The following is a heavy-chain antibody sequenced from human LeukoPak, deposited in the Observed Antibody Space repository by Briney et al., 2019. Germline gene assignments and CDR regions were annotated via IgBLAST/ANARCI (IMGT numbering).Heavy chain of an antibody. J-gene: IGHJ4*02. Sequence: SETLSLTCTVSGGFIRNSNYYWAWIRQPPGKGLEWVACVYHIGSTYYNPSLTSRLITSVDTSKNQFSLNVTSVTAADTVVNFCTRHYTQTTDLDNWGQGILVTDSS. CDR3: TRHYTQTTDLDN. D-gene: IGHD1-14*01. CDR1: GGFIRNSNYY. V-gene: IGHV4-39*01. CDR2: VYHIGST.